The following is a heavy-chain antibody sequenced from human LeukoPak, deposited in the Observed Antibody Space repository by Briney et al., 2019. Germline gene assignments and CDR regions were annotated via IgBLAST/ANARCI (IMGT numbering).Heavy chain of an antibody. V-gene: IGHV3-53*05. CDR2: IYSGGST. CDR3: ARGEGYYDSGGYYYYFDY. CDR1: GFTVSSNY. J-gene: IGHJ4*02. D-gene: IGHD3-22*01. Sequence: GSLRLSCAASGFTVSSNYMSWVRQAPGKGLEWVSVIYSGGSTYYADSVKGRFTISRDNSKNTLYLQMNSLRAEDTAVYYCARGEGYYDSGGYYYYFDYWGQGTLVTVSS.